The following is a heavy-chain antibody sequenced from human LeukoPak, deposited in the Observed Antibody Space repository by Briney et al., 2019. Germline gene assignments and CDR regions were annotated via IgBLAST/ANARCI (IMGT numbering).Heavy chain of an antibody. CDR1: NGDINNYY. J-gene: IGHJ6*03. CDR2: IYYRGST. CDR3: ARSESGVQYFQHYFYIDA. D-gene: IGHD2-2*01. Sequence: SETLSLTCTVSNGDINNYYWSWVRQPPGKGLEWIGYIYYRGSTKYNPSLKSRVTISIDTSNDQVSLRLTSVTAADTDVYYCARSESGVQYFQHYFYIDAWGKGTTVTVSS. V-gene: IGHV4-59*12.